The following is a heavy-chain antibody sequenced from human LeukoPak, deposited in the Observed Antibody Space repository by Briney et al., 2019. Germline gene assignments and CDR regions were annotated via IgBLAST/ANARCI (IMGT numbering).Heavy chain of an antibody. Sequence: SETLSLTCTVSGGSISSYYWSWIRQPPGKGLEWIGRIYNSGSTNYNPSLKSRVTMSVDTSKNQFSLKLSSVTAADTAVYYCARDRVGSSSDYMDVWGKGTTVTVSS. V-gene: IGHV4-4*07. CDR1: GGSISSYY. J-gene: IGHJ6*03. CDR2: IYNSGST. D-gene: IGHD6-6*01. CDR3: ARDRVGSSSDYMDV.